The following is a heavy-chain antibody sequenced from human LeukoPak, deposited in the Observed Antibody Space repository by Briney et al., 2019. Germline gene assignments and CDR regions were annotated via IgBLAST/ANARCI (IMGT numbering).Heavy chain of an antibody. CDR3: ARYPKSYSSGWTAFDI. CDR2: IYTSGST. CDR1: GGSISSYY. D-gene: IGHD6-19*01. J-gene: IGHJ3*02. Sequence: SETLSLTCTVSGGSISSYYWSWIRQPAGKGLEWIGRIYTSGSTNYNPSLKSRVTMSVDTSKNQFSLKLSSVTAADTAVYYCARYPKSYSSGWTAFDIWGQGTMVTVSS. V-gene: IGHV4-4*07.